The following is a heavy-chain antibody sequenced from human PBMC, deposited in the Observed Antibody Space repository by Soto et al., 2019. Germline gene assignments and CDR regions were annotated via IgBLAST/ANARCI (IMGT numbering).Heavy chain of an antibody. CDR3: AKSQAYYDILTGSISPGGWFDP. CDR1: GFTFSSYA. V-gene: IGHV3-23*01. CDR2: ISGSGGST. D-gene: IGHD3-9*01. Sequence: EVQLLESGGGLVQPGGSLRLSCAASGFTFSSYAMSWVRQAPGKGLEWVSAISGSGGSTYYADSVKGRFTISRDNSKNTRYLQMTSLRAEDTAVYYCAKSQAYYDILTGSISPGGWFDPWGQGTLVTVSS. J-gene: IGHJ5*02.